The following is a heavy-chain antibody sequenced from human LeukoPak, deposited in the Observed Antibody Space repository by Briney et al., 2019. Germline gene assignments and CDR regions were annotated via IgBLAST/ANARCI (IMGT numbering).Heavy chain of an antibody. D-gene: IGHD2-21*02. V-gene: IGHV3-30*02. CDR2: IRYDGSKQ. J-gene: IGHJ4*02. Sequence: GGSLRLSCAVSAFTFTSYGMHWVRQAPGKGLEWVAFIRYDGSKQYYIDSVKGRFTVSRDNSKNTLYLQMNNLRAEDTAVYYCTTSPYCGGDCYSWGQGTLVTVSS. CDR3: TTSPYCGGDCYS. CDR1: AFTFTSYG.